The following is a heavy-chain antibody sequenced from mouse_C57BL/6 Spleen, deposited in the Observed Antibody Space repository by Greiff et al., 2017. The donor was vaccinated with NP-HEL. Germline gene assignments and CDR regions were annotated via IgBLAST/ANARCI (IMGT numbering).Heavy chain of an antibody. CDR1: GFTFSDYY. CDR3: ARAYYSNPYYAMDY. CDR2: ISNGGGST. D-gene: IGHD2-5*01. J-gene: IGHJ4*01. Sequence: EVKLVESGGGLVQPGGSLKLSCAASGFTFSDYYMYWVRQTPEKRLEWVAYISNGGGSTYYLDTVKGRFTISRDNAKNTLYLQMSRLKSEDTAMYYCARAYYSNPYYAMDYWGQGTSVTVSS. V-gene: IGHV5-12*01.